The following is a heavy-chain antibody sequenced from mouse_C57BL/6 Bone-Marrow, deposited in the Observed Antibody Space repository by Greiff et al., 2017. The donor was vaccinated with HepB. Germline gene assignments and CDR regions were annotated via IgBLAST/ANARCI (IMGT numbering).Heavy chain of an antibody. J-gene: IGHJ2*01. D-gene: IGHD1-1*01. CDR1: GYAFSSYW. CDR2: IYPGDGDT. V-gene: IGHV1-80*01. Sequence: VQLQQSGAELVKPGASVKISCKASGYAFSSYWMNWVKQRPGKGLEWIGQIYPGDGDTNYNGKFKGKATLTADKSSSTAYMQLSSLTSEDSAVYFCARTEHYGSSYYFDYWGQGTTLTVSS. CDR3: ARTEHYGSSYYFDY.